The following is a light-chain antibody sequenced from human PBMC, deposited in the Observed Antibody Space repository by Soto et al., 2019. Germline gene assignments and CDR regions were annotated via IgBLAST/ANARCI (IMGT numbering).Light chain of an antibody. CDR1: QSVNSD. CDR3: QGYRMCSWT. J-gene: IGKJ1*01. Sequence: QTRAMQGKSTGLRATLSCIASQSVNSDLAWYQQELGQAPRVLIYGASTRATGIPGRFSGSGSVTEIIVYEIGLRSRHFGVYEFQGYRMCSWTFGQGTKVAIK. CDR2: GAS. V-gene: IGKV3-15*01.